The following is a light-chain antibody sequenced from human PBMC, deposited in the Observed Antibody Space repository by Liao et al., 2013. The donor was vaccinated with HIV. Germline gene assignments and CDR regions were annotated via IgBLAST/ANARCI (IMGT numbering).Light chain of an antibody. Sequence: SYDLSQPPSVSVSPGQTASITCSGDKLGEKYVTWYQQRPGQSPALVIYQDKKRPSGTPERFSGSNSGNTATLTISGTQAMDEADYYCQAWDSSTNVFGTGTKVTVL. CDR1: KLGEKY. V-gene: IGLV3-1*01. CDR3: QAWDSSTNV. J-gene: IGLJ1*01. CDR2: QDK.